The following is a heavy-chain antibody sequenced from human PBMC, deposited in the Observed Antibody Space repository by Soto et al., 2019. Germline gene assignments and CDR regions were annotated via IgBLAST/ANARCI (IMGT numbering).Heavy chain of an antibody. Sequence: PGESLKISCAASGFTFNGAWMNWVRQGPGKGLEWVGRVKSKVNGETIDYAAPVKGRFTISRDDSRNTVYLQMNRLGTEDTAMYYCSADLPDWGAYAFDYWGQGALVTVSS. J-gene: IGHJ4*02. V-gene: IGHV3-15*07. D-gene: IGHD3-16*01. CDR3: SADLPDWGAYAFDY. CDR2: VKSKVNGETI. CDR1: GFTFNGAW.